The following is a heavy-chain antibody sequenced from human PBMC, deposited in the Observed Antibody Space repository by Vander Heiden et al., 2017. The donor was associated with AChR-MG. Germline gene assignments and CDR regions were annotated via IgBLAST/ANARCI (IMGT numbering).Heavy chain of an antibody. CDR3: AKVQQTRLGDAFDI. CDR1: GFTFSGYW. V-gene: IGHV3-74*01. D-gene: IGHD2-21*01. CDR2: INSDGSRT. Sequence: EVQLVESGGGLVKPGGSLRLSCAASGFTFSGYWMQWVRRAPGKGLVWVSRINSDGSRTSHADAVKGRFTISRDNAKNTLYLQMKSMRAEDTAVYYFAKVQQTRLGDAFDIWGQGTMVTVSS. J-gene: IGHJ3*02.